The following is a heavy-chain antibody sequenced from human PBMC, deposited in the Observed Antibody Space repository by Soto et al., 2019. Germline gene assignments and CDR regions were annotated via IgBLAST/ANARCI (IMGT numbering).Heavy chain of an antibody. CDR2: IKSKTDGGTT. J-gene: IGHJ3*02. V-gene: IGHV3-15*01. CDR3: TTAPYSSSWPDAFDI. CDR1: GFTFSNAW. Sequence: EVQLVESGGGLVKPGGSLRLSCAASGFTFSNAWMSWVRQAPGKGLEWVGRIKSKTDGGTTDYAAPVKGRFTISRDDSKNTLYLQMNSLKTEDTAVYYCTTAPYSSSWPDAFDIWGQGTMVTVSS. D-gene: IGHD6-13*01.